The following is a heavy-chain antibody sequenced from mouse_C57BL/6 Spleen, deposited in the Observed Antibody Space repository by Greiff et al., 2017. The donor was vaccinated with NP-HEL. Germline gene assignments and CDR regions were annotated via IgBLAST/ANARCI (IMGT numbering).Heavy chain of an antibody. D-gene: IGHD1-1*01. CDR1: GFTFSDYY. J-gene: IGHJ4*01. CDR3: ARERTTVVATDYAMDY. V-gene: IGHV5-16*01. CDR2: INYDGSST. Sequence: EVKLMESEGGLVQPGSSMKLSCTASGFTFSDYYMAWVRQVPEKGLEWVANINYDGSSTYYLDSLKSRFIISRDNAKNILYLQMSSLKSEDTATYYCARERTTVVATDYAMDYWGQGTSVTVSS.